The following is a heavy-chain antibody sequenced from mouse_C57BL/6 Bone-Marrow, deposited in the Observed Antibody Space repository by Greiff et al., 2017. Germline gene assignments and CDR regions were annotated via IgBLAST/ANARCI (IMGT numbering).Heavy chain of an antibody. V-gene: IGHV1-81*01. J-gene: IGHJ3*01. CDR3: ARGRINTVVAPFAY. D-gene: IGHD1-1*01. CDR2: IYPRSGNT. CDR1: GYTFTSYG. Sequence: VQLQQSGAELARPGASVKLSCKASGYTFTSYGISWVKQRTGQGLEWIGEIYPRSGNTYYNEKFKGKATLTADKSSSTAYMELSSLTSEDSAVYFCARGRINTVVAPFAYWGQGTLVTVSA.